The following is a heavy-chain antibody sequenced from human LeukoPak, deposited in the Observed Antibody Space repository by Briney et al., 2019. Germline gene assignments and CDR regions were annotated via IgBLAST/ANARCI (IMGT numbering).Heavy chain of an antibody. Sequence: GGSLRLSGASSGFTFSGYSRNWVRQAPGKVLEWVSSISSSSSYIYYADSVKGRFTISRDNAKNSLYLQMNSLRAEDTAVYYCARWVGATTPFDYWGQGTLVTVSS. CDR1: GFTFSGYS. CDR3: ARWVGATTPFDY. CDR2: ISSSSSYI. V-gene: IGHV3-21*01. J-gene: IGHJ4*02. D-gene: IGHD1-26*01.